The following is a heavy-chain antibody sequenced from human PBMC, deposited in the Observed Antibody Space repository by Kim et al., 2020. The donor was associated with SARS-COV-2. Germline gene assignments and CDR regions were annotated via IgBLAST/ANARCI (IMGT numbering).Heavy chain of an antibody. J-gene: IGHJ5*01. D-gene: IGHD2-15*01. V-gene: IGHV1-46*01. CDR1: GYIFTSYY. CDR3: ARRMKCDWVDS. Sequence: SVKVSCKASGYIFTSYYMHWVRQAPGQGLEWMGIINPRYGSTSYAQKFQGRVTMTRDTSTSTVYMDLSSLRSEDTAVYYCARRMKCDWVDSWGQGTLFT. CDR2: INPRYGST.